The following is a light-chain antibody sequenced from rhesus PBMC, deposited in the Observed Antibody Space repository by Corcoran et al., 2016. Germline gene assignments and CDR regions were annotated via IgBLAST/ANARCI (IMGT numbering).Light chain of an antibody. Sequence: DIQMTQSPSSLSASVGDRVTITCRASQGISSWLSWYQQKPGKAPKLLIYKASSLHSGVPSRFSGSRSGTDFALTISSLQPEYFASYYCQQYDSAPYSFGQGTKVDIK. CDR3: QQYDSAPYS. CDR1: QGISSW. CDR2: KAS. V-gene: IGKV1-21*01. J-gene: IGKJ2*01.